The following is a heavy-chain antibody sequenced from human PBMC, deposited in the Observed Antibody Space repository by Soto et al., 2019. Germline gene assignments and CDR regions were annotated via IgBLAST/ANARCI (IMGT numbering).Heavy chain of an antibody. Sequence: SETVSLTCTVSGGSISSSSYYLGWIRQPPGKGLEWIGSIYYSGSTYYNPSLKSRVTISVDTSKNQFSLKLSSVTAADTAVYYCDRHPPGGSYFLYYYAYGMDVWGQGTTVTVSS. CDR3: DRHPPGGSYFLYYYAYGMDV. V-gene: IGHV4-39*01. D-gene: IGHD1-26*01. CDR1: GGSISSSSYY. J-gene: IGHJ6*02. CDR2: IYYSGST.